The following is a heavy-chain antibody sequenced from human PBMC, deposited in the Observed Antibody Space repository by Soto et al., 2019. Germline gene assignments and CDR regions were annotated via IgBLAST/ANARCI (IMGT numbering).Heavy chain of an antibody. CDR2: ISGSGGTA. D-gene: IGHD1-1*01. Sequence: EVQLLESGGGSVQPGGSLRLSCAASGFTFSSYAMHWVRRPPGKGLEWVSSISGSGGTAYYADSVKGRFSISRDSLVNTLYLQMNGLSAEATAVYYCAKGRGQNWNFDYVGEGSLVTVSP. CDR3: AKGRGQNWNFDY. CDR1: GFTFSSYA. J-gene: IGHJ4*02. V-gene: IGHV3-23*01.